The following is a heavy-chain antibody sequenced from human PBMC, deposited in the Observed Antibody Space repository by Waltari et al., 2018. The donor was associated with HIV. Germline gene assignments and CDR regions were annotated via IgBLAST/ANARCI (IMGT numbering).Heavy chain of an antibody. CDR1: GGSISSYY. D-gene: IGHD6-19*01. CDR3: ARDPVAGTGADY. CDR2: IYYSGST. J-gene: IGHJ4*02. V-gene: IGHV4-59*01. Sequence: QVQLQESGPGLVKPSETLSLTCPVSGGSISSYYWRWIRQPPGKGLEWLGYIYYSGSTNYNPSLKSRVTISVDTAKNQFSLKLSSVTAADTAVYYCARDPVAGTGADYWGQGTLVTVSS.